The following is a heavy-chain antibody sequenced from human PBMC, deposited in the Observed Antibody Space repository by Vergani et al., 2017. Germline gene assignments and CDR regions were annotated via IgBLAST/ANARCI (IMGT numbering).Heavy chain of an antibody. Sequence: QLLESGGGLIQPGGSLRLSCAASGFTFNSYAMTWVRQVPGKGLEWVSGINNNGGSTYYADSVKGRFTISRDNSKNTLYLQMTDLRAEDTATYYCAKVCGSTSCPYGGGAFDVWGHGTMVTVSS. CDR3: AKVCGSTSCPYGGGAFDV. J-gene: IGHJ3*01. V-gene: IGHV3-23*01. D-gene: IGHD2-2*01. CDR2: INNNGGST. CDR1: GFTFNSYA.